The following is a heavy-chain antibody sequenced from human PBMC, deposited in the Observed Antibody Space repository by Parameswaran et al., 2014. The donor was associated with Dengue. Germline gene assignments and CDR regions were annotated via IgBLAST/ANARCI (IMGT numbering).Heavy chain of an antibody. Sequence: WVRQAPGQGLEWMGIINPSGGSTSYAQKFQGRVTMTRDTSTSTVYMELSSLRSEDTAVYYCARDFNQDIAAAGYDYWGQGTLVTVSS. J-gene: IGHJ4*02. CDR2: INPSGGST. D-gene: IGHD6-13*01. CDR3: ARDFNQDIAAAGYDY. V-gene: IGHV1-46*01.